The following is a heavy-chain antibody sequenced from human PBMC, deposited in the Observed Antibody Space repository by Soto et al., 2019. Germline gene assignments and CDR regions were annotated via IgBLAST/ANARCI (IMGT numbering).Heavy chain of an antibody. Sequence: QVQLQESGPGLVKPSQTLSLTCTVSGGSISSGGYYWTWIRQHPGKGLEWIGYNYYSGITYYNPSLKGRVTFSLDTSKNLFSLRLSSVTAADPAVYYWARGSSIAGLYNGMDAGGQGTPVTVSS. CDR2: NYYSGIT. D-gene: IGHD6-6*01. CDR3: ARGSSIAGLYNGMDA. CDR1: GGSISSGGYY. V-gene: IGHV4-31*03. J-gene: IGHJ6*02.